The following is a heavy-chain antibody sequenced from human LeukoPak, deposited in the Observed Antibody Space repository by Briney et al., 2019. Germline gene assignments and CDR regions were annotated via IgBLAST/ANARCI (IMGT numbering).Heavy chain of an antibody. CDR3: ARGDWKGDY. Sequence: SETPSLTCAVYGGSFSGYYWSWIRQPPGKGLEWIGEINHSGSTNYNPSLKSRVTISVDTSKNQFSLKLSSVTAADTAVYYCARGDWKGDYWGQGTLVTVSS. V-gene: IGHV4-34*01. CDR2: INHSGST. CDR1: GGSFSGYY. D-gene: IGHD1-1*01. J-gene: IGHJ4*02.